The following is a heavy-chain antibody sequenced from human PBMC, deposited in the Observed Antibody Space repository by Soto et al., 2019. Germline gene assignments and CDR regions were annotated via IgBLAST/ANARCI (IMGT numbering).Heavy chain of an antibody. V-gene: IGHV4-4*02. Sequence: QVQLQESGPGLVKPSGTLSLTCAVSGGSISSSNWWSWVRQPPGKGLEWIGEIYHSGSTNYNPSLKSGVTISVDKSKNQFSLKLSSVTAADTAVYYCARVFFVYGGNSEGWFEYWGQGTLVTVSS. CDR2: IYHSGST. CDR1: GGSISSSNW. CDR3: ARVFFVYGGNSEGWFEY. D-gene: IGHD2-21*02. J-gene: IGHJ4*02.